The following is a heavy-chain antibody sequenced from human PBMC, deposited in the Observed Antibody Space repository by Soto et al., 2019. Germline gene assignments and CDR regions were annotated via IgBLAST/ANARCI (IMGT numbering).Heavy chain of an antibody. CDR1: GFTFNTYS. V-gene: IGHV3-33*01. J-gene: IGHJ4*02. CDR3: ARAGGTTVTGLWHFDS. Sequence: QVQLEESGGVVQPGRSLRLSCEASGFTFNTYSMHWVRQPPGKGLEWLAAIWYDGTQKYYADSVKGRFIISRDNSKKTLYLEMNSLRAEDTAVYYCARAGGTTVTGLWHFDSWGQGTLVTVSS. CDR2: IWYDGTQK. D-gene: IGHD4-17*01.